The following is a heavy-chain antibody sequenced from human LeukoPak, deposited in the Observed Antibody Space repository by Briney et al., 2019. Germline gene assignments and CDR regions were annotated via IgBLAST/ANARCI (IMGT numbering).Heavy chain of an antibody. V-gene: IGHV3-11*01. CDR2: ISSSGSTI. Sequence: PGGSLRLSCAASGFTFSDYYMSWIRQAPGKGLEWVSYISSSGSTIYYADSVKGRFTISRDNAKNSLYLQMNSLRAEATAVYYCAGDSSGRSYYYYGMDVWGQGPTVTVSS. CDR3: AGDSSGRSYYYYGMDV. J-gene: IGHJ6*02. D-gene: IGHD6-19*01. CDR1: GFTFSDYY.